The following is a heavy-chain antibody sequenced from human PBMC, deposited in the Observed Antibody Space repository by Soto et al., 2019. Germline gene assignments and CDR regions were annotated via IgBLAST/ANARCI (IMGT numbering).Heavy chain of an antibody. J-gene: IGHJ4*02. V-gene: IGHV3-23*01. CDR3: AKGKNYGAENLADY. CDR1: GFTFSSYA. CDR2: TSGSGGST. D-gene: IGHD1-7*01. Sequence: PGGSLRLSCAASGFTFSSYAMSWVRQAPGKGLEWVSATSGSGGSTYYADSVKGRFTISRDNSKNTLYLQMNSLRAEDTAVYYCAKGKNYGAENLADYWGQGTLVTAPQ.